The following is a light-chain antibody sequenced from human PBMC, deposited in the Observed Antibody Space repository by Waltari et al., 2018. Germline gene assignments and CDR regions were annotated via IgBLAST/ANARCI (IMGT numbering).Light chain of an antibody. Sequence: DIQMTQSPSSLTASVGDRVTITCRASQSIASNYLNWYQQKPGRAPNLLIYAASSLQGGVPSRFSGSGSGTDFTLTISRLEPEDFAMYYCQQYGGSPPMYTFGQGTKLEIK. J-gene: IGKJ2*01. V-gene: IGKV1-39*01. CDR2: AAS. CDR3: QQYGGSPPMYT. CDR1: QSIASNY.